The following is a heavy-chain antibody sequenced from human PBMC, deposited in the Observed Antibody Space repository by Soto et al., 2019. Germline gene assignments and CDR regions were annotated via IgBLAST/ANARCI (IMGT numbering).Heavy chain of an antibody. CDR1: GGSISSGGYY. V-gene: IGHV4-31*03. J-gene: IGHJ6*02. CDR2: IYYSGST. D-gene: IGHD3-3*01. CDR3: ARDREWYDFWSGYYGNYYYYGMDV. Sequence: SETLSLTCTVSGGSISSGGYYWSWIRQHPGKGLEWIGYIYYSGSTYYNPSLKSRVTISVDTSKNQFSLKLSSVTAADTAVYYCARDREWYDFWSGYYGNYYYYGMDVWGQGTTVTV.